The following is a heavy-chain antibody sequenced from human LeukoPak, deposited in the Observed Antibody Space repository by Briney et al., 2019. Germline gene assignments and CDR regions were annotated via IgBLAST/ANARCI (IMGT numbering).Heavy chain of an antibody. Sequence: ASVKVSCKASGYTLTEYYIHWVRQAPGQGLEWMGFIIPDSGGTTYQQNFQGRLTMTRDTSISTFYMELSSLRPDDTAIYYCSTEDKYCTGANCGVFWGQGTLVTVSS. J-gene: IGHJ4*02. CDR3: STEDKYCTGANCGVF. D-gene: IGHD2-8*02. CDR2: IIPDSGGT. V-gene: IGHV1-2*02. CDR1: GYTLTEYY.